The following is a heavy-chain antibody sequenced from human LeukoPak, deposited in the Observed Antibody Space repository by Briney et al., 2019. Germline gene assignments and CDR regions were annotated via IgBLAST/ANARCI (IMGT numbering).Heavy chain of an antibody. CDR2: INPSRGGT. V-gene: IGHV1-2*02. CDR3: ARGKLAAPGRTGYNWFDP. CDR1: GYTFTGYY. D-gene: IGHD6-13*01. Sequence: ASAKVSCKASGYTFTGYYIHWVRQAPGQGLEWMGWINPSRGGTNYAQKFQGRVTMPRDTSITTAYMELSGLRSDDTAIYYCARGKLAAPGRTGYNWFDPWGQGTLVTVSS. J-gene: IGHJ5*02.